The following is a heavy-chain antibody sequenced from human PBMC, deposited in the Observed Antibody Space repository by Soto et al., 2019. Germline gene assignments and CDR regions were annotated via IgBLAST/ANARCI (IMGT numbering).Heavy chain of an antibody. CDR2: ISAHNGNT. CDR3: ARDGVPGLGAARPWPFDI. J-gene: IGHJ3*02. D-gene: IGHD6-6*01. V-gene: IGHV1-18*01. CDR1: GFTFTDYT. Sequence: WASVKVSCKASGFTFTDYTISWVRQAPGQGLEWMGWISAHNGNTNYAQKFQGRVTMTTDSSTSTAYMELRSLSSDDTAVFYFARDGVPGLGAARPWPFDIWGQGTMVTVSS.